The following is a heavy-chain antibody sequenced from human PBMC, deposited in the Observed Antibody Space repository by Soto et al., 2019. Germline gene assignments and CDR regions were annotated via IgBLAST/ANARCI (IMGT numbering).Heavy chain of an antibody. D-gene: IGHD6-13*01. CDR2: ISSSGSTI. CDR1: GFTFSSYE. V-gene: IGHV3-48*03. J-gene: IGHJ6*02. Sequence: GGSLRLSCAASGFTFSSYEMNWVRQAPGKGLEWVSYISSSGSTIYYADSVKGRFTISRDNAKNSLYLQMNSLRAEDTAVYYCARVRGSSWPYYYYGMDVWGQGTTGTSP. CDR3: ARVRGSSWPYYYYGMDV.